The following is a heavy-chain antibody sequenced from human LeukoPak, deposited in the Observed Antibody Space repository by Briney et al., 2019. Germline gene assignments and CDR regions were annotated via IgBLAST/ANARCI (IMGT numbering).Heavy chain of an antibody. J-gene: IGHJ3*02. V-gene: IGHV3-21*01. CDR3: ARELLEPSAFDI. Sequence: PGGSLRLSCAASGFTFSSYSMNWVRQAPGKGLEWVSSISSSSSYIYYADSVKGRFTISRDNAKNSLYLQMKSLRAEDTAVYYCARELLEPSAFDIWGQGTMVTVSS. D-gene: IGHD1-14*01. CDR2: ISSSSSYI. CDR1: GFTFSSYS.